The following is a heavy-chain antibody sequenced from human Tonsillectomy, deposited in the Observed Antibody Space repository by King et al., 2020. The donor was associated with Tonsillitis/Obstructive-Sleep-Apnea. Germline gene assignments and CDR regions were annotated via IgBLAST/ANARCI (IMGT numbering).Heavy chain of an antibody. J-gene: IGHJ4*02. V-gene: IGHV1-18*01. D-gene: IGHD3-3*01. CDR2: ISTYNGNT. Sequence: QLVQSGAEVKKPGASVKVSCKASGYSFTSYGLSWVRQAPGQGLECMGWISTYNGNTNYAQKLQSRVTMTTDTSTSTAYMELRSLRSDDTVVYYCVRLSGVIIIDHWAQGTRVTVSS. CDR3: VRLSGVIIIDH. CDR1: GYSFTSYG.